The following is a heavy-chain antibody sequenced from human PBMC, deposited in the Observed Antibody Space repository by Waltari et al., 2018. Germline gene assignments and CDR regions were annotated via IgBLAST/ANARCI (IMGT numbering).Heavy chain of an antibody. J-gene: IGHJ4*02. CDR2: TNTDGSFT. V-gene: IGHV3-74*01. CDR1: GFTFSSYW. Sequence: EVQLVESGGGLVQPGGCLRLSCAFSGFTFSSYWWHWCRQTPGEGLGWLSRTNTDGSFTNYADSVEGRFTMSRDNAKDTVYLQMNSLRAEDTAIYYCVRGSLNPGFDYWGQGTLVTVSS. CDR3: VRGSLNPGFDY.